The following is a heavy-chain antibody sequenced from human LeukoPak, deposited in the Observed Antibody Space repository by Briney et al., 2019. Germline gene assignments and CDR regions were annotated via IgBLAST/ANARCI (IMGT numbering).Heavy chain of an antibody. J-gene: IGHJ6*02. CDR1: GFTFSNAW. V-gene: IGHV3-15*01. CDR2: IKSKTDGGTT. CDR3: TTGTDRRDGYNYYYYYGMDV. D-gene: IGHD5-24*01. Sequence: GGSLRLSCAASGFTFSNAWMSWVRQAPGKGLEWVGRIKSKTDGGTTDYAAHVKGRFTISRDDSKNTLYLQMNSLKTDDTAVYYCTTGTDRRDGYNYYYYYGMDVWGQGTTVTVSS.